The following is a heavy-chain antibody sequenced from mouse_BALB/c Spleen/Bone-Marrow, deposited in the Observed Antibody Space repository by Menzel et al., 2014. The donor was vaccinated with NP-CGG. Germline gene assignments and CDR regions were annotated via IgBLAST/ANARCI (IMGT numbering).Heavy chain of an antibody. J-gene: IGHJ1*01. V-gene: IGHV2-9*02. Sequence: VKLQESGPGLVAPSQSLSITCTVSGFSLTSYGVHWVRRPPGKGLEWLGVIWAGGSTNYNSALMSRLSISKDNSKSQVFLKMNSLQTDDTAMYYCARDWDWYFDVWGAGTTVTVSS. CDR3: ARDWDWYFDV. CDR1: GFSLTSYG. CDR2: IWAGGST. D-gene: IGHD4-1*01.